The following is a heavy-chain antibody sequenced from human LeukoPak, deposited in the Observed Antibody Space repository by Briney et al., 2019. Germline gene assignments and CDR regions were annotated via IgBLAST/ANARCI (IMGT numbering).Heavy chain of an antibody. CDR2: VSGYRGNT. J-gene: IGHJ4*02. V-gene: IGHV1-18*04. Sequence: ASVKVSCKTSGYTFNSYGINWVRQAPGEGLEWMGWVSGYRGNTHYAQKFQGRVSMATDASTSTAYMEMKNLTFDDTAVYYCARAICGLTGFDYWGQGTLITVSS. CDR3: ARAICGLTGFDY. D-gene: IGHD3-9*01. CDR1: GYTFNSYG.